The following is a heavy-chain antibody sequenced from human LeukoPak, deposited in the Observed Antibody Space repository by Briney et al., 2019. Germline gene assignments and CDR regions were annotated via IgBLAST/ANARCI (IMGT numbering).Heavy chain of an antibody. CDR1: GGSISSSNW. D-gene: IGHD3-9*01. CDR3: ARVYNILTGYSVDAFDI. V-gene: IGHV4-4*02. J-gene: IGHJ3*02. CDR2: IYYVGNT. Sequence: SGTLSLTCAVSGGSISSSNWWSWVRQPPGKGLEWIGSIYYVGNTFYNPSLRSRVTISVDPSKHQFSLKLSSMTAADTAVYYCARVYNILTGYSVDAFDIWGQGTMVTVSS.